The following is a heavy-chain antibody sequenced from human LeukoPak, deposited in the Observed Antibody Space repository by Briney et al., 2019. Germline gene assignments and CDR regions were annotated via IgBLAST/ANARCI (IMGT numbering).Heavy chain of an antibody. Sequence: SETLSLTCTVSGGSISSSSYYWGWIRQPPGKGLEWIGSIYYSGSTYYNPSLKSRVTISVDTSKNQFSLKLSSVTAADTAVYYCASGPLVGYCSGGSCYPLGYWGQGTLVTVSS. CDR2: IYYSGST. V-gene: IGHV4-39*07. J-gene: IGHJ4*02. CDR1: GGSISSSSYY. D-gene: IGHD2-15*01. CDR3: ASGPLVGYCSGGSCYPLGY.